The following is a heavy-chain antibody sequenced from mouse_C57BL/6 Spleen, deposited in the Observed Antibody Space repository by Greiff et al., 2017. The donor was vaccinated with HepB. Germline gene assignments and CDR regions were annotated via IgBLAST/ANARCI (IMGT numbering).Heavy chain of an antibody. CDR3: AVGYGSSSWYFDV. CDR1: GFTFSDYG. J-gene: IGHJ1*03. V-gene: IGHV5-17*01. CDR2: ISSGSSTI. Sequence: DVKLQESGGGLVKPGGSLKLSCAASGFTFSDYGMHWVRQAPEKGLEWVAYISSGSSTIYYADTVKGRFTISRDNAKNTLFLQMTSLRSEDTAMYYCAVGYGSSSWYFDVWGTGTTVTVSS. D-gene: IGHD1-1*01.